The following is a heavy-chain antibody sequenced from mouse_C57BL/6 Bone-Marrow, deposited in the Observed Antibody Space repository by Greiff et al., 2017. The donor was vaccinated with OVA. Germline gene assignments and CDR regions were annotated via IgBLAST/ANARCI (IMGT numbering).Heavy chain of an antibody. CDR1: GFTFSDYG. J-gene: IGHJ4*01. CDR3: AIDWGGEDYAMDY. D-gene: IGHD4-1*01. V-gene: IGHV5-17*01. Sequence: EVKLVESGGGLVKPGGSLKLSCAASGFTFSDYGMHWVRQAPEQGLEWVAYISSGSSTIYYADTVKGRFTISRDNAKNTLFLQMTSLRSEDTAMYYCAIDWGGEDYAMDYWGQGTSVTVSS. CDR2: ISSGSSTI.